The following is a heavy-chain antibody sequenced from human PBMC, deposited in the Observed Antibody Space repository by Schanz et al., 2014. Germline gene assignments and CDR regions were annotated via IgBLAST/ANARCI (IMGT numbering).Heavy chain of an antibody. CDR3: AREQIMAAAGLVDY. V-gene: IGHV1-18*01. D-gene: IGHD6-13*01. Sequence: QIQLVQSGPEVKKPGATVKVSCKASGYIFINSGISWVRQAPGQGLEWMGWISAYNGNTKYPQKLQGRVTMTTDTSTSTAYMELRSLRSDDTAVYYCAREQIMAAAGLVDYWGHGTLVTVSS. CDR1: GYIFINSG. J-gene: IGHJ4*01. CDR2: ISAYNGNT.